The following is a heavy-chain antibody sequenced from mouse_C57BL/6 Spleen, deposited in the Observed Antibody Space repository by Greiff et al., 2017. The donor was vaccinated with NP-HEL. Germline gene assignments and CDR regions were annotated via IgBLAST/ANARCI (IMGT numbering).Heavy chain of an antibody. CDR1: GYTFTDYN. CDR3: ARSQLGWFAY. Sequence: VQLKESGPELVKPGASVKIPCKASGYTFTDYNMDWVKQSPGKSLEWIGDINPNNGGTIYNQKFKGKATLTVDKSSSTAYMELRSLTSEDTAVYYCARSQLGWFAYWGQGTLVTVSA. CDR2: INPNNGGT. D-gene: IGHD4-1*02. J-gene: IGHJ3*01. V-gene: IGHV1-18*01.